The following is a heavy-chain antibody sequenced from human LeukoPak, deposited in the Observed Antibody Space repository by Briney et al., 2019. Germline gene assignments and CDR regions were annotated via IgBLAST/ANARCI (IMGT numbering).Heavy chain of an antibody. J-gene: IGHJ4*02. CDR2: IYYSGSS. D-gene: IGHD5-18*01. V-gene: IGHV4-39*01. CDR1: GGSISSSSYY. CDR3: ARHVDTATDYFDY. Sequence: SETLSLTCTVSGGSISSSSYYWGWIRQPPGKGLEWIGSIYYSGSSYYSPSLKSRVTISVHTSKNQFSLKLSSVTAADTAVYYCARHVDTATDYFDYWGQGTLVTVSS.